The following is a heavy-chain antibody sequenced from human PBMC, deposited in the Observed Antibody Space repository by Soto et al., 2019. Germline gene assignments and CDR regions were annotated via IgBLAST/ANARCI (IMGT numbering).Heavy chain of an antibody. CDR2: IWYDGSNK. CDR1: GFTFNTYG. D-gene: IGHD2-15*01. CDR3: ARVDCTGGSCRPYYYYDMDV. J-gene: IGHJ6*02. V-gene: IGHV3-33*01. Sequence: PGGSLRLSCAASGFTFNTYGMNWVRQAPGKGLEWVAVIWYDGSNKYYADSVKGRFTISRDNSKNTLYLQMNSLRAEDTAVYYCARVDCTGGSCRPYYYYDMDVWGQGTTVTSP.